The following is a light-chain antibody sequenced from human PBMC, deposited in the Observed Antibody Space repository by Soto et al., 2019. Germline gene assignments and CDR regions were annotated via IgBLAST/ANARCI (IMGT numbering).Light chain of an antibody. CDR3: QQYASSPLT. J-gene: IGKJ4*01. Sequence: EIVLTQSPGTLSLSPGERGTLSCRASKSVSKNYLTWNQQKPGQAPRLLIYGASSRATGIPDRFSGSGSGTDFTLTISRLEPEDCAVYSCQQYASSPLTFGGGTKVEIK. CDR2: GAS. V-gene: IGKV3-20*01. CDR1: KSVSKNY.